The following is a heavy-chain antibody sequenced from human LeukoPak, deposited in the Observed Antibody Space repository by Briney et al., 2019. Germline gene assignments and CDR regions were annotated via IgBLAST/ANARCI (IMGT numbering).Heavy chain of an antibody. CDR1: GLTFSNFK. CDR2: ISDSGRTT. Sequence: GGSLRLSCAVSGLTFSNFKMNWVRQAPGKGLEWVSYISDSGRTTFYADSVKGRFTISRDNAKNSLYLQMSSLRVEDTAVYYCAKDLAIFGGHPTYWGQGTLVTVSS. V-gene: IGHV3-48*03. J-gene: IGHJ4*02. CDR3: AKDLAIFGGHPTY. D-gene: IGHD3-3*01.